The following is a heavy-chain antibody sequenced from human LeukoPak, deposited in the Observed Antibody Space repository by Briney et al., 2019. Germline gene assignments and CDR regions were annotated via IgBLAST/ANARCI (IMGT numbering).Heavy chain of an antibody. CDR2: IYYSGST. CDR3: ARVGYYARAFDI. CDR1: GGSISGYY. J-gene: IGHJ3*02. D-gene: IGHD3-10*01. V-gene: IGHV4-59*01. Sequence: PSETLSLTCTVSGGSISGYYWSWIRQPPGKGLEWIGYIYYSGSTNYNPSLKSRVTISVDTSKNQFSLKLSSVTAADTGVYYCARVGYYARAFDIWGQGTMVTVSS.